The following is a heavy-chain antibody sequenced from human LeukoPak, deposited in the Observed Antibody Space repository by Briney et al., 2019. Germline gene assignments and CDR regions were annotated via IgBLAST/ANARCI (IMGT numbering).Heavy chain of an antibody. Sequence: PSETLSLTCTVSGGSISSYYWSWIRQPPGKGLEWIGYIYYSGGTNYNPSLKSRVTISVDTSENQFSLKLSSVTAADTAVYYCARLSNWFDPWGQGTLVTVSS. J-gene: IGHJ5*02. CDR2: IYYSGGT. CDR3: ARLSNWFDP. V-gene: IGHV4-59*08. CDR1: GGSISSYY.